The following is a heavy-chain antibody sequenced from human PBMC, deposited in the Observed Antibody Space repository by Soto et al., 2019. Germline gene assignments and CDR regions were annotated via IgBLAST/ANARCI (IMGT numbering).Heavy chain of an antibody. V-gene: IGHV3-48*02. J-gene: IGHJ3*02. CDR1: GFTFSSYS. D-gene: IGHD3-9*01. CDR3: ARALRRKYYDILTDPGGGSGNDAFDI. CDR2: ISSSSSTI. Sequence: EVQLVESGGGLVQPGGSLRLSCAASGFTFSSYSMNWVRQAPGKGLEWVSYISSSSSTIYYADSVKGRFTISRDNAKNSLYLQMNSLRDEDTAVYYCARALRRKYYDILTDPGGGSGNDAFDIWGQGTMVTVSS.